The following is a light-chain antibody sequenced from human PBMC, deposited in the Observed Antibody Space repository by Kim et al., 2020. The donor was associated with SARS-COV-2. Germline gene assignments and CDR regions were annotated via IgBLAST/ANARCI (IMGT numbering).Light chain of an antibody. J-gene: IGLJ3*02. CDR3: SAWDSSLSAWV. CDR2: RNN. V-gene: IGLV10-54*01. CDR1: SNNVGNRG. Sequence: QAGLTQPPSVSKGLRQTATLTCTGNSNNVGNRGAAWLQQHQGHPPKLLSYRNNNRPSGISERLSASRSGNTASLTITGLQPEDEADYYCSAWDSSLSAWVFGGVTKVTDL.